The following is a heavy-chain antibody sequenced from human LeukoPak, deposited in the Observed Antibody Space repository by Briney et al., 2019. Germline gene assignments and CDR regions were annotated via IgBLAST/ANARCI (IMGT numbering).Heavy chain of an antibody. Sequence: SVKVSCKASGFTFTSSAVQWVRQARGQRLEWIGWIVVGSGNTSYAQKFQERVTITRDMSTSTAYMELSSLRSEDTAVYYCAARGLRGYSYGSAFDYWGQGTLVTVSS. CDR1: GFTFTSSA. D-gene: IGHD5-18*01. J-gene: IGHJ4*02. V-gene: IGHV1-58*01. CDR2: IVVGSGNT. CDR3: AARGLRGYSYGSAFDY.